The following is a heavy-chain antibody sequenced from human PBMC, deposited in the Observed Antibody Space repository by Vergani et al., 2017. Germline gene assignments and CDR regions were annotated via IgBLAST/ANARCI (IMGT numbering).Heavy chain of an antibody. CDR1: GFTFSSYS. J-gene: IGHJ4*02. Sequence: QVQLVESGGGVVQPGRSLRLSCAASGFTFSSYSMHWVRQAPGKGLEWVAVISYDGSNKYYADSVKGRFTISRDNSKNTLYLQMNSLRAGDTAVYYCAKDVLGDSSDLDSWGPGTLVTVSS. D-gene: IGHD3-22*01. V-gene: IGHV3-30*18. CDR2: ISYDGSNK. CDR3: AKDVLGDSSDLDS.